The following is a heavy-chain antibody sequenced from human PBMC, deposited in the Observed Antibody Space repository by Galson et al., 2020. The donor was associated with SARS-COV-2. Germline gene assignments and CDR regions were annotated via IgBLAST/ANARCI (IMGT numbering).Heavy chain of an antibody. J-gene: IGHJ4*02. V-gene: IGHV3-9*01. CDR1: GFTFDDYA. CDR3: AKDMGESGSYRS. Sequence: GGSLRLSCAASGFTFDDYAMHWVRQAPGKGLEWVSGISWNSGSIGYADSVKGRFTISRDNAKNSLYLQMNSLRAEDTALYYCAKDMGESGSYRSWGQGTLVTVSS. CDR2: ISWNSGSI. D-gene: IGHD1-26*01.